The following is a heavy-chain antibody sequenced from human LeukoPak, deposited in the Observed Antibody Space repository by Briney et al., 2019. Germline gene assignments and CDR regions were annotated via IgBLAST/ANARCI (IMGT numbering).Heavy chain of an antibody. Sequence: GGSLRLSCAASGFTFSSYAMHWVRQAPGKGLEWVAVISYDGSNKYYADSVKGRFTISRDNSKNTLYLQMNSLRAEDTAVYYCAGPQYSGSHGFDYWGQGTLVTVSS. CDR1: GFTFSSYA. J-gene: IGHJ4*02. CDR3: AGPQYSGSHGFDY. CDR2: ISYDGSNK. V-gene: IGHV3-30-3*01. D-gene: IGHD1-26*01.